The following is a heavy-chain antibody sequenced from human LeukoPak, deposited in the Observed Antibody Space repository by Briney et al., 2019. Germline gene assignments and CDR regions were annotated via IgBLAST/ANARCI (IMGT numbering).Heavy chain of an antibody. CDR2: IKQDGSEK. Sequence: GGSLRLSCAASRFTFSSYWMSWVRQAPGKGLEWVANIKQDGSEKYYVDSVKGRFTISRDNAKNSLYLQMNSLRAEDTAVYYCARETYYDFWSGYRRGFDPWGQGTLVTVSS. CDR1: RFTFSSYW. D-gene: IGHD3-3*01. CDR3: ARETYYDFWSGYRRGFDP. V-gene: IGHV3-7*01. J-gene: IGHJ5*02.